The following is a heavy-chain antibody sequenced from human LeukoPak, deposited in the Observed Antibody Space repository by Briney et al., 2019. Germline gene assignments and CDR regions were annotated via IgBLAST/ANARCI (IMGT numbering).Heavy chain of an antibody. CDR1: GFTFTKYW. CDR3: AKGRGSGSYYSLDY. CDR2: IKQDGSDK. V-gene: IGHV3-7*03. J-gene: IGHJ4*02. D-gene: IGHD3-10*01. Sequence: PGDSLRLSCAASGFTFTKYWMTWVRQAPGKGLEWVGNIKQDGSDKNYMDSVKGRFTISRDNTKNSVYLQMNYLTPEDMALYYCAKGRGSGSYYSLDYWGQGTLVTVSS.